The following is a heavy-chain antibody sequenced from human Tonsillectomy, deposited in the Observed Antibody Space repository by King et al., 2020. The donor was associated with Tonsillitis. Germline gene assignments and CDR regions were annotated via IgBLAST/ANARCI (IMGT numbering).Heavy chain of an antibody. J-gene: IGHJ3*02. D-gene: IGHD2-2*01. CDR2: IIPIFGKA. CDR3: ARGYCSSTSCPTLDAFDI. CDR1: GGTFSSYA. V-gene: IGHV1-69*12. Sequence: QLVQSGAEVKKPGSSVKVSCKASGGTFSSYAISWVRQAPGQGLEWMGGIIPIFGKANYAQKFQGRVTITADESTSTAYMELSSLRSEDTAVYYCARGYCSSTSCPTLDAFDIWGQGTMVTVSS.